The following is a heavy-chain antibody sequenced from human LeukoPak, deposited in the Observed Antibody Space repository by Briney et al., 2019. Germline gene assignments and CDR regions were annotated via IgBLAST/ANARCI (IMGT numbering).Heavy chain of an antibody. J-gene: IGHJ4*02. D-gene: IGHD3-22*01. CDR2: LRQDGSER. Sequence: GGSLRLSCAASGFTFSSYWMSWVRQAPGKGLEWVANLRQDGSERYYVDSVKGRFTISRDNAKNSLYLQIDSLRAEDTAVYYCAKPRAYYYDSGGYWGQGTLVTVSS. V-gene: IGHV3-7*03. CDR3: AKPRAYYYDSGGY. CDR1: GFTFSSYW.